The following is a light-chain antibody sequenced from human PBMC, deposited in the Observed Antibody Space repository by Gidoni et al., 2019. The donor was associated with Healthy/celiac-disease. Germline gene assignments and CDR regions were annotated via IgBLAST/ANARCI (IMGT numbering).Light chain of an antibody. V-gene: IGKV3-15*01. J-gene: IGKJ1*01. Sequence: EIVMTQSPATLSVSPGERATLSCRARQSVSSNLAWYQQKPGQAPGLLIYGASTRATGIPARFSGSGSGTEFTLTISSLQSEDFAVYYCQRYNNWPPWTFGQGAKVEIK. CDR1: QSVSSN. CDR3: QRYNNWPPWT. CDR2: GAS.